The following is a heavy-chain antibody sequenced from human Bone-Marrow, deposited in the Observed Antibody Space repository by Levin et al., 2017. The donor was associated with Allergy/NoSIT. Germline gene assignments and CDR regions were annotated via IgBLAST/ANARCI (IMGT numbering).Heavy chain of an antibody. CDR1: GFTFNNEG. Sequence: PGESLKISCAASGFTFNNEGMHWVRQAPGKGLEWVAVISFDGDNKFYADVVKGRFTISRDNSRNTLYLQMNSLRTEDTAVYYCATDKPAVAGPEYWGQGTLVTVSS. D-gene: IGHD6-19*01. CDR3: ATDKPAVAGPEY. CDR2: ISFDGDNK. V-gene: IGHV3-30*03. J-gene: IGHJ4*02.